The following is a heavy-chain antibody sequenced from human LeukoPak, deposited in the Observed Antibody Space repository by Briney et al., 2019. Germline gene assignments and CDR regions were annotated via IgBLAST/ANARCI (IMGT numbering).Heavy chain of an antibody. Sequence: PGGSLRLSCAASGFTFSSYSMNWVRQAPGKGLEWVSSISSSSSYIYYADSVKGRFTISRDNAKNSLYLQMNSLRAEDTAVYYCARDSYCGGGSCYGDFDYWGQGTLVTVSS. J-gene: IGHJ4*02. CDR3: ARDSYCGGGSCYGDFDY. CDR2: ISSSSSYI. D-gene: IGHD2-15*01. V-gene: IGHV3-21*01. CDR1: GFTFSSYS.